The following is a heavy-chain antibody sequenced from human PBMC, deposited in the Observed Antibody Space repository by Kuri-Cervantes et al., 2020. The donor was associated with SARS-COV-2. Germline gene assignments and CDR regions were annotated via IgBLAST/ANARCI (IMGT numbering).Heavy chain of an antibody. J-gene: IGHJ6*02. V-gene: IGHV4-34*01. D-gene: IGHD6-13*01. Sequence: SETLSLTCSVSGGSLSGYFWSWIRQPPGKGLEWIGEINHSGTTNSNPSLKSRVSISIDTSKNQLSLKLSSVTAADTAVYYCARWQQQLVLYGMDVWGQETTVTVSS. CDR1: GGSLSGYF. CDR3: ARWQQQLVLYGMDV. CDR2: INHSGTT.